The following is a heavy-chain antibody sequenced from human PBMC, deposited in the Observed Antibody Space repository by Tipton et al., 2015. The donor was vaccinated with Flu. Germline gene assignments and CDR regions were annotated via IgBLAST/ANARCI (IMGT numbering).Heavy chain of an antibody. Sequence: TLSLTCTVSGGSISSGGYYWSWIRQHPEKGLEWIGYIYYSGSTYYNPSLKSRVTISVDTSKNQFSLKLSSVTAADTAVYYCAREGDYYDSSGPISLFYYWGQGTLVTVSS. CDR1: GGSISSGGYY. CDR2: IYYSGST. V-gene: IGHV4-31*03. J-gene: IGHJ4*02. CDR3: AREGDYYDSSGPISLFYY. D-gene: IGHD3-22*01.